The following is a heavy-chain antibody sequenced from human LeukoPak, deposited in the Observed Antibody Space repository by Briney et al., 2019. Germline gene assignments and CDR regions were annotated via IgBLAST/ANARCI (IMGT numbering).Heavy chain of an antibody. CDR3: AKHLYYGSGKNYFDY. CDR1: GFTFSNYG. Sequence: GGSLRLSCAASGFTFSNYGMHWVRQAPGKGLEWVSAISGSGGSTYYADSVKGRFTISRDNSKNTLYLQMNSLRAEDTAVYYCAKHLYYGSGKNYFDYWGQGTLVTVSS. CDR2: ISGSGGST. V-gene: IGHV3-23*01. J-gene: IGHJ4*02. D-gene: IGHD3-10*01.